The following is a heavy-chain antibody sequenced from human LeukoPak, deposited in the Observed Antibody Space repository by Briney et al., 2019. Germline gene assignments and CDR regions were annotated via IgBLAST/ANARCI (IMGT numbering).Heavy chain of an antibody. CDR2: ISYSGLT. Sequence: SETLSLTCTVSGGSINNHYWSWIRQPPGKGLEWIGYISYSGLTSYNASLKSRVLISIDTSKNQFSLKLTSLTAADTAVYFCGRHSPNHNYATGGVDFWGQETLVTVSS. V-gene: IGHV4-59*08. CDR3: GRHSPNHNYATGGVDF. CDR1: GGSINNHY. J-gene: IGHJ4*02. D-gene: IGHD4-11*01.